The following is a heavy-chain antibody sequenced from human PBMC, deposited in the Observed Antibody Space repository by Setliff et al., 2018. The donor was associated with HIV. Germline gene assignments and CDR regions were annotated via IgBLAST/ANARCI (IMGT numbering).Heavy chain of an antibody. D-gene: IGHD3-9*01. V-gene: IGHV4-30-2*01. CDR1: GGSISSIGYS. Sequence: PSETLSLTCAVSGGSISSIGYSWSWIRQPPGEGLEWIGYIYDSGKTKYNPSLKSRVTISVDTSKNQFSLKLSSVTAADTAVYYCARDQGYDILTGSRHDYWGQGTLVTVSS. J-gene: IGHJ4*02. CDR3: ARDQGYDILTGSRHDY. CDR2: IYDSGKT.